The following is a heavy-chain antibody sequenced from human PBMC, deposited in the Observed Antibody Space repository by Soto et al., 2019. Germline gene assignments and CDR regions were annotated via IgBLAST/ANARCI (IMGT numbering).Heavy chain of an antibody. J-gene: IGHJ4*02. D-gene: IGHD3-3*01. Sequence: VQLVQSGAEVKKPGTSVKVSCKASGGTFSSYDIRWVRQAPGQGLEWMGGLIPIFGTANYAQKFQDRVTITADESTSTAYMELSNLRSSDTAVYYCANIFGTPHSWGKGNLVTVS. V-gene: IGHV1-69*01. CDR1: GGTFSSYD. CDR2: LIPIFGTA. CDR3: ANIFGTPHS.